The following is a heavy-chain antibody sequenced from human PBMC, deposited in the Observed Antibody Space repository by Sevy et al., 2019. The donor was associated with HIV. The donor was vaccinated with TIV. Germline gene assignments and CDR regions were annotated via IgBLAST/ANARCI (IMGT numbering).Heavy chain of an antibody. CDR3: ARAAAGRKGDAFDI. Sequence: ASVKVSCKASGYTFISYGITWVRQAPGQGLEWVGWISANNGNTNFAQNFQGRVTLTTDMFMRTAYMELRSLISDDTAVYYCARAAAGRKGDAFDIWGQGTTVTVSS. CDR1: GYTFISYG. J-gene: IGHJ3*02. D-gene: IGHD6-25*01. V-gene: IGHV1-18*01. CDR2: ISANNGNT.